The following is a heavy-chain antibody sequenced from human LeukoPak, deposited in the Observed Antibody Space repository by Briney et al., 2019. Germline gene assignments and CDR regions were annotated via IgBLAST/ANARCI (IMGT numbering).Heavy chain of an antibody. V-gene: IGHV3-23*01. CDR3: ARDDGLLWFGESSFDY. J-gene: IGHJ4*02. CDR1: GFTLSTYA. Sequence: GGSLRLSCAASGFTLSTYAMSWVRQTPGKGLEWVAATSSSDAGTYHADSVRGRFTISRDNSKNTLYLQMNSLRAEDTAVYYCARDDGLLWFGESSFDYWGQGTLVTVSS. CDR2: TSSSDAGT. D-gene: IGHD3-10*01.